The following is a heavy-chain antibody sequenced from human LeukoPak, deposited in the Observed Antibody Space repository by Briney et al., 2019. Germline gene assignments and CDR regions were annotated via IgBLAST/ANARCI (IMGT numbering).Heavy chain of an antibody. CDR3: ARRDGDNYDFDY. CDR2: GFYIGRT. D-gene: IGHD5-24*01. V-gene: IGHV4-59*02. J-gene: IGHJ4*02. Sequence: SETLSLTCTVSGASVRSHYWSWIRQTPGKRLEWIGYGFYIGRTNYNPSLGSRVAISLDTSKNQFSLRLTAVTAADTAVYYCARRDGDNYDFDYWGQGILVTVSS. CDR1: GASVRSHY.